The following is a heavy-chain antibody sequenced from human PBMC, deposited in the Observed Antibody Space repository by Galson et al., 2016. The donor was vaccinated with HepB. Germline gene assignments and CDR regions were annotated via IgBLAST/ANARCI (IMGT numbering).Heavy chain of an antibody. J-gene: IGHJ4*02. CDR2: IYYSGNT. V-gene: IGHV4-31*02. Sequence: WIRQLPGKGLEWIGYIYYSGNTYYNPSLKSRVTISVDMSKNQFSLNLSSVTAADTAVYYCAMRREGSSWPFDFWGQGTLVTVSS. D-gene: IGHD6-13*01. CDR3: AMRREGSSWPFDF.